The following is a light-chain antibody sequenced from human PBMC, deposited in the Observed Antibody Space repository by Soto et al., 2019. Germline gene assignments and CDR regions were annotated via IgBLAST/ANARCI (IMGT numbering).Light chain of an antibody. J-gene: IGLJ1*01. V-gene: IGLV2-8*01. Sequence: QSALTQPASVSGSPGQSITISCTGTSSDVGGYNYVSWYQHHPGKAPKLMIYEVTKRPSGVPDRFSGSKSGNTASLTVSGLQAEDEADYYCSSFAGFNNFYVFGTGTKLTVL. CDR1: SSDVGGYNY. CDR2: EVT. CDR3: SSFAGFNNFYV.